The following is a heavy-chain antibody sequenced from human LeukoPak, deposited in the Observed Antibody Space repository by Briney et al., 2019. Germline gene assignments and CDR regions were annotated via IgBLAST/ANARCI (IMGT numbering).Heavy chain of an antibody. J-gene: IGHJ4*02. CDR3: AKDQNTVATAPFDY. V-gene: IGHV3-48*01. CDR1: GFTFSSYS. Sequence: QTGGSLRLSCAASGFTFSSYSMNWVRQAPGKGLEWVSYISSSSSTIYYADSVKGRFTISRDNAKNSLYLQMNSLRAEDTAVYYCAKDQNTVATAPFDYWGQGTLVTVSS. D-gene: IGHD4-17*01. CDR2: ISSSSSTI.